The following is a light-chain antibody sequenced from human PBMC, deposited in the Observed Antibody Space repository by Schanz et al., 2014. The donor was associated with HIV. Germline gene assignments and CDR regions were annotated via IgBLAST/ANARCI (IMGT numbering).Light chain of an antibody. Sequence: QSVLTQPPSASGTPGQRVTISCSGSSSNVGSNTVNWYQQLPGTAPKLLIFADYQRPSEIPDRISGSKTGTSATLAINGLQTGDEADYYCGTWDSTLSEVVFGGGTKLTVL. J-gene: IGLJ2*01. CDR3: GTWDSTLSEVV. CDR2: ADY. V-gene: IGLV1-44*01. CDR1: SSNVGSNT.